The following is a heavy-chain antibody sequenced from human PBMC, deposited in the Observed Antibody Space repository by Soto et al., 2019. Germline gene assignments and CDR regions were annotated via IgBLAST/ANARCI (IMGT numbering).Heavy chain of an antibody. D-gene: IGHD3-3*01. Sequence: ESGGGVVQPGRSLRLSCAASGFTFSSYGMHWVRQAPGKGLEWVAVIWYDGSNKYYADSVKGRFTISRDNSKNTLYLQMNSLRAEDTAVYYCARTNYDFWSGYYTNYYYYYMDVWGKGTTVTVSS. CDR2: IWYDGSNK. J-gene: IGHJ6*03. CDR3: ARTNYDFWSGYYTNYYYYYMDV. V-gene: IGHV3-33*01. CDR1: GFTFSSYG.